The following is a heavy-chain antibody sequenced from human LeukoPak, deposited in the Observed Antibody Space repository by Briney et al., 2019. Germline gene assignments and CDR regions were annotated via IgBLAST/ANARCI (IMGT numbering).Heavy chain of an antibody. Sequence: PGGSLRLSCAASGFIFSTYPMSWVRQAPGKGLEWVSAITGSGDSTFYADSVKGRCTISRDNSKNTLSLQMNTLRAEDTAVYCCAKENPVGGTNYFDYWGQGTLVTVSS. CDR2: ITGSGDST. D-gene: IGHD1-26*01. V-gene: IGHV3-23*01. CDR3: AKENPVGGTNYFDY. J-gene: IGHJ4*02. CDR1: GFIFSTYP.